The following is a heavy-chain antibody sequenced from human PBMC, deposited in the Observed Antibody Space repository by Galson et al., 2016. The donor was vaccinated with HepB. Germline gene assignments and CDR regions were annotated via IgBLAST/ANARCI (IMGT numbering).Heavy chain of an antibody. Sequence: SLRLSCAASGFTFSSYSMNWVRQAPGKGLEWVSYITSTSSTIYYADSVRGRFTVSRDNAKKSLYLQMNSLRAEDTAVYYRARTYYYGSGSYPLDYWGQGTLVTVSS. CDR1: GFTFSSYS. CDR3: ARTYYYGSGSYPLDY. V-gene: IGHV3-48*04. D-gene: IGHD3-10*01. J-gene: IGHJ4*02. CDR2: ITSTSSTI.